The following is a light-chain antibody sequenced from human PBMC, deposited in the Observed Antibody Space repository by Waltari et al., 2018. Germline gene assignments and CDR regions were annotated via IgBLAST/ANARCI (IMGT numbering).Light chain of an antibody. CDR1: TSNIGSHY. Sequence: QSVLTQPPSASGTPGQRVTIFCSGRTSNIGSHYVYWYQHLPGTAPKVLIYRNNQRPSGVPDRFSGSKSDTSASLAISGLRSEDDAHYYCAVWDDSLSGWVFGGGTKVTVL. V-gene: IGLV1-47*01. CDR2: RNN. CDR3: AVWDDSLSGWV. J-gene: IGLJ3*02.